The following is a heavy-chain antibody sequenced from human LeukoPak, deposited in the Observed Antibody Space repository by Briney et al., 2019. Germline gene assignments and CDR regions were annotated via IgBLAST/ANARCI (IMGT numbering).Heavy chain of an antibody. CDR2: IIPIFGTA. CDR1: EGTFGSYA. V-gene: IGHV1-69*01. Sequence: SVKVSCKASEGTFGSYAISWVRQAPGQGLKWMGGIIPIFGTANYAQKFQGRVTITADESTSTAYMELSSLRSEDTAVYYCARGDLDTAMVTENYYYYYGMDVWGKGTTVTVSS. CDR3: ARGDLDTAMVTENYYYYYGMDV. J-gene: IGHJ6*04. D-gene: IGHD5-18*01.